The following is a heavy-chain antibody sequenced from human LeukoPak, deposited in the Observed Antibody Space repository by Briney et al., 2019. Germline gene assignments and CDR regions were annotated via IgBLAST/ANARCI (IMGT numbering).Heavy chain of an antibody. CDR2: ISSSSSYI. CDR1: GFTFSSYT. J-gene: IGHJ4*02. V-gene: IGHV3-21*01. CDR3: ARPKVDSTVPYYVY. D-gene: IGHD3-16*01. Sequence: GGSLRLSCAASGFTFSSYTMNWVRQAPGKGLEWVSSISSSSSYIYYADSVKGRFTISRDNAKNSLYLQMNSLRAEDTAVYYCARPKVDSTVPYYVYWGQGTLVTVSS.